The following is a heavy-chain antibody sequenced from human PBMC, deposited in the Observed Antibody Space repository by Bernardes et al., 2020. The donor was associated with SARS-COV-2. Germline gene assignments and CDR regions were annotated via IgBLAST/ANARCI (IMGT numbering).Heavy chain of an antibody. V-gene: IGHV1-69*13. Sequence: SVKVSCKASGGSFSMFAISWVRQAPGQGLEWMGDIIPIFDTVKNAEKFQHKVTITADESTSTAYMELSSLTSEDTAVYYCARGRDLVTTIGDFVPFDMWGQGKMVRVSS. CDR3: ARGRDLVTTIGDFVPFDM. CDR2: IIPIFDTV. D-gene: IGHD5-12*01. J-gene: IGHJ3*02. CDR1: GGSFSMFA.